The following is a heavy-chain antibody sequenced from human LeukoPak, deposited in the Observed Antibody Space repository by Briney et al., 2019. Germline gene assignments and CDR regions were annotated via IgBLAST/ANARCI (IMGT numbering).Heavy chain of an antibody. Sequence: ASVKVSCKASGYTFTSYAMNWVRQAPGQGLEWMGWINTNIGNPTYAQGFTGRFVFSLDTSVSTAYLQISSLKAEDTAVYYCAREFLGGYYYDSSPYYGMDVWGQGTTVTVSS. V-gene: IGHV7-4-1*02. CDR3: AREFLGGYYYDSSPYYGMDV. J-gene: IGHJ6*02. CDR2: INTNIGNP. CDR1: GYTFTSYA. D-gene: IGHD3-22*01.